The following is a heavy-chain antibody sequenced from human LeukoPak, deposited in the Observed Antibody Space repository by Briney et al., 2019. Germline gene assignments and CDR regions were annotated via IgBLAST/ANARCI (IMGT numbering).Heavy chain of an antibody. J-gene: IGHJ6*04. V-gene: IGHV4-34*01. Sequence: SETLSLTCAVYGGSFSGYYWSWIRQPPGKGLGWIGEINHSGSTNYNPSLKSRVTISVDTSKNQFSLKLSSVTAADTAVYYCAKGCSSTSCKLPSYYYYYGMDVWGKGTTVTVSS. CDR3: AKGCSSTSCKLPSYYYYYGMDV. CDR2: INHSGST. CDR1: GGSFSGYY. D-gene: IGHD2-2*01.